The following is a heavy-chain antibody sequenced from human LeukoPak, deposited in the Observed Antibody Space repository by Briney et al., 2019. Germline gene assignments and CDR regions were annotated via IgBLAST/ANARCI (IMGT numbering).Heavy chain of an antibody. V-gene: IGHV4-31*03. CDR3: ARPRDSLPYAFDI. D-gene: IGHD3-22*01. Sequence: SQTLSLTCTVSGGSISSGGYYWSWIRQHPGKGLEWIGYIYYSGSTNYNPSLKSRVTISVDTSKNQFSLKLSSVTAADTAVYYCARPRDSLPYAFDIWGQGTMVTVSS. CDR1: GGSISSGGYY. CDR2: IYYSGST. J-gene: IGHJ3*02.